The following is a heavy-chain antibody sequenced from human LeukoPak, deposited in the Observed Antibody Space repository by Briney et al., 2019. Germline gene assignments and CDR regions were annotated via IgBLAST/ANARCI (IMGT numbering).Heavy chain of an antibody. CDR3: ARGVGYDFWSGYYLGHFDY. CDR2: IYSGGST. D-gene: IGHD3-3*01. Sequence: TGGSLRLSCAASGFTVSSNYMSWVRQAPGKGLEWVSVIYSGGSTYYADSVKGRFTISRDNSKNTLYLQMNSLRAEDTAVYYCARGVGYDFWSGYYLGHFDYWGQGTLVTVSS. J-gene: IGHJ4*02. CDR1: GFTVSSNY. V-gene: IGHV3-53*01.